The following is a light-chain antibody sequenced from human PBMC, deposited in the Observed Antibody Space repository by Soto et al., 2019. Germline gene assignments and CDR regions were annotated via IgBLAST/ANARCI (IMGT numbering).Light chain of an antibody. CDR1: SSDVGGYNY. CDR2: EVR. CDR3: SSYAGSNNLVV. Sequence: QSVLTQPPSASGSPGQSVTISCTGTSSDVGGYNYVSWYQQHPGKAPQLMIYEVRKRPSWVPDRFSGSKSGNTASLTVSGLQPEDEADYYCSSYAGSNNLVVFGGGTKLTVL. J-gene: IGLJ2*01. V-gene: IGLV2-8*01.